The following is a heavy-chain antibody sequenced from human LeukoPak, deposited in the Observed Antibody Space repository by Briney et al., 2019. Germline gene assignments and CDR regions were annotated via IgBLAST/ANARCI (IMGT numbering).Heavy chain of an antibody. D-gene: IGHD2-2*01. CDR3: AGEVGVVPATMGAYYYYYMDV. J-gene: IGHJ6*03. Sequence: PGGSLRLSCAASGFTISNHWMHWVRQAPGKGLVWVSRINSDGRRTSYADSVKGRFTISRDNAKNTLYLQMNSLRPDDTAVYYCAGEVGVVPATMGAYYYYYMDVWGKGTTVTVSS. V-gene: IGHV3-74*01. CDR1: GFTISNHW. CDR2: INSDGRRT.